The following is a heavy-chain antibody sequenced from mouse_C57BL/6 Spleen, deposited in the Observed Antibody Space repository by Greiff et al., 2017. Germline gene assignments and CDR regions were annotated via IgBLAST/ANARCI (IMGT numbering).Heavy chain of an antibody. CDR1: GFSLTSYA. V-gene: IGHV2-9-1*01. D-gene: IGHD3-2*02. CDR2: IWTGGGT. CDR3: ARKARPPTAQVPYYYAMDY. J-gene: IGHJ4*01. Sequence: QVQLKESGPGLVAPSQSLSITCTVSGFSLTSYAISWVRQPPGKGLEWLGVIWTGGGTNYNSALKSRLSISKDNSKSQVFLKMNSLQTDDTARYYCARKARPPTAQVPYYYAMDYWGQGTSVTVSS.